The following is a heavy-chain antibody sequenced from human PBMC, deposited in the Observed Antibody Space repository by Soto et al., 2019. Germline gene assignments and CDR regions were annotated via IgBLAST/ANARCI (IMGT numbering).Heavy chain of an antibody. CDR1: GFTFSTYD. CDR2: IGSAGDT. Sequence: GGSLRLSCSASGFTFSTYDMHWVRQATGKGLEWVSAIGSAGDTSYPASVKGRFTISRENAKNSLYLQMNSLRAGDTAVYYCARVVWGYSGYDYYFDYWGQGTLVTVSS. CDR3: ARVVWGYSGYDYYFDY. D-gene: IGHD5-12*01. J-gene: IGHJ4*02. V-gene: IGHV3-13*01.